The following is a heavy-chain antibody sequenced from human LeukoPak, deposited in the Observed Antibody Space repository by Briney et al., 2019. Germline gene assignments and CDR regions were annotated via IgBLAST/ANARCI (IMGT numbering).Heavy chain of an antibody. CDR3: ARTMVRGVIIKRVWFDP. V-gene: IGHV1-8*01. CDR1: GYTFTSYD. J-gene: IGHJ5*02. Sequence: ASVKVSCKASGYTFTSYDINWVRQATGQGLERMGWMNPNSGNTGYAQKFQGRVTMTRNTSISTAYMELSSLRSEDTAVYYCARTMVRGVIIKRVWFDPWGQGTLVTVSS. CDR2: MNPNSGNT. D-gene: IGHD3-10*01.